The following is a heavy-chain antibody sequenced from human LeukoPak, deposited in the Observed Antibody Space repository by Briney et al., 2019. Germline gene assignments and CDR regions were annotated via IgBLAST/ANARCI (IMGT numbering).Heavy chain of an antibody. CDR2: INSDGSSR. CDR3: ARDRYYVPDY. Sequence: GGSLRLSCAASGFTFSSYWMHWVRQVPGKGLVWVSRINSDGSSRSYVDSVMGRFTISRDNAKNTLYLQMNSLRAEDTAVYYCARDRYYVPDYWGQGTLVTVSS. D-gene: IGHD3-10*02. V-gene: IGHV3-74*01. J-gene: IGHJ4*02. CDR1: GFTFSSYW.